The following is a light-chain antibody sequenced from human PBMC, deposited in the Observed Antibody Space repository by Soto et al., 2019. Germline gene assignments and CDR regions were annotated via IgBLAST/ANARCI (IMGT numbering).Light chain of an antibody. CDR2: GAS. Sequence: EIVMTQSPATLSVSPGGRATPFFRASQSVRSNFLAWYQQKPGQAPRLLIYGASTRATGVPARFSGSGSGTEFTLTISSLQSEDFAVYYCQQYSAWPLTFGGGTKVDIK. CDR3: QQYSAWPLT. V-gene: IGKV3-15*01. CDR1: QSVRSN. J-gene: IGKJ4*01.